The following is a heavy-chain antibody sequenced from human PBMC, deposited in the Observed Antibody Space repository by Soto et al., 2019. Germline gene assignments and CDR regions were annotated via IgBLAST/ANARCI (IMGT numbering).Heavy chain of an antibody. Sequence: GGSLRLSCAASGFTFSIYAIHLVRQAPGKGLEWVACISYDGRDKYYADSVKGRFTISIDNSKNTLYLQMNSLRAEDTAVYYCSRPGRAVAAPYYLEYWAQGTLVPVSS. J-gene: IGHJ4*02. D-gene: IGHD6-19*01. CDR1: GFTFSIYA. CDR2: ISYDGRDK. V-gene: IGHV3-30*04. CDR3: SRPGRAVAAPYYLEY.